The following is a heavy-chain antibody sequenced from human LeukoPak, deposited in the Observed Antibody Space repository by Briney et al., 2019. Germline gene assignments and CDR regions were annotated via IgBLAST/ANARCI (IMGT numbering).Heavy chain of an antibody. V-gene: IGHV4-59*01. J-gene: IGHJ2*01. CDR3: ARDRGNSDLYFDL. CDR2: IFYSGNT. Sequence: SETLSLTCSVSGASISSYHWSWIRHPPAQGMDWIRYIFYSGNTNYSPSLNYSPSLKSRVTISVDMSKKQVSLKLSSVTAADTAVYYCARDRGNSDLYFDLWGRGTLVTVSS. CDR1: GASISSYH. D-gene: IGHD4-23*01.